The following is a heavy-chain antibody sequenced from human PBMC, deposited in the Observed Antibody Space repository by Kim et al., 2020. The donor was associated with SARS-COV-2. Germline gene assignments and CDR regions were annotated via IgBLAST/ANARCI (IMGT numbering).Heavy chain of an antibody. CDR3: ARVRAGMLSAVSEYNWFDP. CDR1: GFTFRSYG. Sequence: GGSLRLSCAASGFTFRSYGMHWVRQAPGKGLKWVAFISYDGSNKHYAESVKGRFTISRDNSKNTVSLQMLSLTIEDTATYYCARVRAGMLSAVSEYNWFDPWGQGSLVTVSS. D-gene: IGHD3-10*01. CDR2: ISYDGSNK. J-gene: IGHJ5*02. V-gene: IGHV3-30*03.